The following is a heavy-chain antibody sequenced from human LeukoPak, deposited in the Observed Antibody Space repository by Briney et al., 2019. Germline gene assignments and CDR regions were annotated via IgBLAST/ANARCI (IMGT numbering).Heavy chain of an antibody. Sequence: GRSLRLSCAASGFTFGDYAMHWIRQAPGKGLAWVAGIRWNSGSIGYADSVKGRFTISRENTKNSLYLQMNSLRAEDTALYYCAKSKYYYDSSGYYYYFDYWGQGTLVTVSS. CDR1: GFTFGDYA. V-gene: IGHV3-9*01. D-gene: IGHD3-22*01. CDR3: AKSKYYYDSSGYYYYFDY. J-gene: IGHJ4*02. CDR2: IRWNSGSI.